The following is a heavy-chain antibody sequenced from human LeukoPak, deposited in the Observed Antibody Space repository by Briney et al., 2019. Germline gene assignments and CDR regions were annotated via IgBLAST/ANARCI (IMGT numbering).Heavy chain of an antibody. CDR2: IRQDGGWK. CDR3: ARGYYASGNHDL. V-gene: IGHV3-7*01. J-gene: IGHJ5*02. CDR1: GFTFSSYG. D-gene: IGHD3-10*01. Sequence: PGGSLTLSCAASGFTFSSYGMSWVRQVPGKGLEWVAKIRQDGGWKHYVDSVRGRFTTSRDNAKRSLYLQMNSLRAEETAVYYCARGYYASGNHDLWGQGTLVTVSS.